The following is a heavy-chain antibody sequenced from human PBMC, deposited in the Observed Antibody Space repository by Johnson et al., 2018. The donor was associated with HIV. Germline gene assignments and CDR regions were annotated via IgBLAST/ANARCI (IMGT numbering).Heavy chain of an antibody. CDR2: ISGSGRTI. CDR1: GFTFSDYY. J-gene: IGHJ3*02. CDR3: ARDDTLGYCSGGSCPGAFDI. Sequence: QVQLVESGGGLVKAGGSLRLSCAASGFTFSDYYMSWIRQAPGKGLEWVSYISGSGRTIFYADSVKGRFTISRDNAKNSLYLQMNSLKIEDTAVYYCARDDTLGYCSGGSCPGAFDIWGQGTMVTVSS. D-gene: IGHD2-15*01. V-gene: IGHV3-11*01.